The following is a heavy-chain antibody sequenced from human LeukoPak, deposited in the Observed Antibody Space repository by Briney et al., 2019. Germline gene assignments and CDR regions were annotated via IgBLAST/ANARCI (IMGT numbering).Heavy chain of an antibody. D-gene: IGHD5-12*01. Sequence: SETLSLTCTVSGGSISSSSYYWGWIRQPPGKGLEWIGSIYYSGSTYYNPSLKSRVTISVDTSKNQFSLKLSSVTAADTAVYYCARLTTPIRGYSGYGYFDYWGQGTLVTVSS. CDR2: IYYSGST. CDR3: ARLTTPIRGYSGYGYFDY. J-gene: IGHJ4*02. CDR1: GGSISSSSYY. V-gene: IGHV4-39*01.